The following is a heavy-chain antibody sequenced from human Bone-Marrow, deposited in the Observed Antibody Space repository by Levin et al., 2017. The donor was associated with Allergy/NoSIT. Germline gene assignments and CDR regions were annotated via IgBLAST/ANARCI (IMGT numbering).Heavy chain of an antibody. D-gene: IGHD5-24*01. Sequence: SPTLSLTCSVSGHSIRSYYWSWIRQPPGKGLEWLGYIYSSGSTNYNPSLKTRVTLSRDPSKNQFSLRLTSVTAADTAVYYCGGGRDGYNFGAFDFWGQGTTVSVSS. CDR1: GHSIRSYY. V-gene: IGHV4-59*01. CDR3: GGGRDGYNFGAFDF. CDR2: IYSSGST. J-gene: IGHJ3*01.